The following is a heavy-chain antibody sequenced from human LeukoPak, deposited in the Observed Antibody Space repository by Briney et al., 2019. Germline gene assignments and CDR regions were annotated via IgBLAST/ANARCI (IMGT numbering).Heavy chain of an antibody. V-gene: IGHV1-69*13. CDR3: AREVVPKLPAFGI. Sequence: SVKVSCKASGGTFSSYAISWVRQAPGQGLEWMGGIIPIFGTANYAQKFQGRVTITADESTSTAYMEVSSLRSEDTAVYFCAREVVPKLPAFGIWGQGTMVTVSS. CDR2: IIPIFGTA. D-gene: IGHD6-6*01. CDR1: GGTFSSYA. J-gene: IGHJ3*02.